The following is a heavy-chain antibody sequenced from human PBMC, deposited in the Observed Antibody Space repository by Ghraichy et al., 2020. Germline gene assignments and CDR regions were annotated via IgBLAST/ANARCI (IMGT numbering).Heavy chain of an antibody. Sequence: SQTLSLTCTVSGGSISSSSYYWGWIRQPPGKGLEWIGSIYYSGSTYYNPSLKSRVTISVDTSKNQFSLKLSSVTAADTAVYYCARHVFPKYYDFWSGYYTNFHDGWYFDLWGRGTLVTVSS. CDR3: ARHVFPKYYDFWSGYYTNFHDGWYFDL. CDR2: IYYSGST. V-gene: IGHV4-39*01. CDR1: GGSISSSSYY. D-gene: IGHD3-3*01. J-gene: IGHJ2*01.